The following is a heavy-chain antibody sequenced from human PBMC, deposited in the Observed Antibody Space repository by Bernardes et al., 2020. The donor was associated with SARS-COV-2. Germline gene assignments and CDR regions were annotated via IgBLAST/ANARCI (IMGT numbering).Heavy chain of an antibody. CDR2: VDYSGNA. Sequence: AEPLPLTCAVCGGFFSGYYWIWLRQSPGKGMEWIGQVDYSGNANYNPSLKSRVTISVDTSKNQFSLRLSSVTAADTAVYYCARDRRVGVFIIEYYYSGMDVWGQGTTVTVSS. D-gene: IGHD3-16*02. J-gene: IGHJ6*02. V-gene: IGHV4-34*01. CDR1: GGFFSGYY. CDR3: ARDRRVGVFIIEYYYSGMDV.